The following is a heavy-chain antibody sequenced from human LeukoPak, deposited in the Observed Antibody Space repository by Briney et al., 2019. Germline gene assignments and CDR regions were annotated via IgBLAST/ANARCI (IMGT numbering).Heavy chain of an antibody. Sequence: ASVKVSCKASGYTFTSYGISWVRQAPGQGLEWMGWISAYNGNTNYAQKLQGRVTMTTDTSTSTAYMELRSLRSDDTAVYYCARDITMVRGVYRGVGYWGQGTLVTVSS. CDR2: ISAYNGNT. J-gene: IGHJ4*02. D-gene: IGHD3-10*01. CDR1: GYTFTSYG. V-gene: IGHV1-18*01. CDR3: ARDITMVRGVYRGVGY.